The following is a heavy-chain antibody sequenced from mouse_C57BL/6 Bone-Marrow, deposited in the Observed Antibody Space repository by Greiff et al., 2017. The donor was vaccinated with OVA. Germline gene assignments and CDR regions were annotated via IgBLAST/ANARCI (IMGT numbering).Heavy chain of an antibody. CDR1: GYTFTSYD. CDR3: ARKQYGNYYFDY. CDR2: IYPRDGSP. Sequence: VQLQQSGPELVKPGASVKLSCKASGYTFTSYDINWVKQRPGQGLEWIGWIYPRDGSPKYNEKFKGKATLTVDTSSSTAYMELHSLTSEDSAVYFCARKQYGNYYFDYWGQGTTLTVSS. J-gene: IGHJ2*01. V-gene: IGHV1-85*01. D-gene: IGHD2-1*01.